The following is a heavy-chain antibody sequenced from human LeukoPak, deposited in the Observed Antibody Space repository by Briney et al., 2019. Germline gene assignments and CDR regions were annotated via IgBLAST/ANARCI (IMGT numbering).Heavy chain of an antibody. CDR1: GFTFSSYW. D-gene: IGHD5-12*01. J-gene: IGHJ4*02. V-gene: IGHV3-7*01. Sequence: GGSLRLSCAASGFTFSSYWMSWVRQAPGKGLEWVANIKQDGSEKYYVDSVKGRFTISRDNAKNSLYLQMNSLRAEDTAVYYCARGQMWWLRFFGFDYWGQGTLVTVSS. CDR2: IKQDGSEK. CDR3: ARGQMWWLRFFGFDY.